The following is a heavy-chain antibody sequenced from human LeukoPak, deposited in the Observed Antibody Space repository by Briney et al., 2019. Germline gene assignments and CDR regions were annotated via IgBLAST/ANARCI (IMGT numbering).Heavy chain of an antibody. CDR1: GYTFTDYY. V-gene: IGHV1-2*02. CDR2: INPNSGGT. D-gene: IGHD1-26*01. J-gene: IGHJ4*02. Sequence: ASVKVSCKASGYTFTDYYMHWVRQAPGQGLEWMGYINPNSGGTNFAQKFQGRITVTRDTFISTAYIELSRLRSDDTAVYFCAREPLVGATNFDYWGQGTLVTVSS. CDR3: AREPLVGATNFDY.